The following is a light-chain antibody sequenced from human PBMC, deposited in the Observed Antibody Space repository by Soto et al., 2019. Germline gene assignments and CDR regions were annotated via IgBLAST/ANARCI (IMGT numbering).Light chain of an antibody. CDR1: QSLLHSNGYNY. J-gene: IGKJ1*01. Sequence: IVMTQSPLSLPVTPGEPASISCRSSQSLLHSNGYNYLDWYLQKPGQSPQLLIYLGSYRASGVPDRFSGSGSGTDFTLKISTVEAEDVGLYFCMQGLQIPWTFGQGTKVEMK. V-gene: IGKV2-28*01. CDR3: MQGLQIPWT. CDR2: LGS.